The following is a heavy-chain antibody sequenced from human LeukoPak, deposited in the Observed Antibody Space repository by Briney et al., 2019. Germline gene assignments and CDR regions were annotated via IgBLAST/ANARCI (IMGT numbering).Heavy chain of an antibody. V-gene: IGHV3-30-3*01. CDR3: ARVRGSDWSLYHIDY. CDR1: GFTFSSYA. J-gene: IGHJ4*02. Sequence: GGSLRLSCAASGFTFSSYAMHWVRQAPGKGLEWVAVISYDGSNKYYADSVKGRFTISRDNAKNSLFLQINSLRAEDTAVYYCARVRGSDWSLYHIDYWGQGTLVTVSS. CDR2: ISYDGSNK. D-gene: IGHD6-19*01.